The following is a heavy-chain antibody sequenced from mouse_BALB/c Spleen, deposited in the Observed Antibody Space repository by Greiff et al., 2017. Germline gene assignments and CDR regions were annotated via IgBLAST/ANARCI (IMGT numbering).Heavy chain of an antibody. V-gene: IGHV1-82*01. Sequence: QVQLKQSGPELVKPGASVKISCKASGYAFSSSWMNWVKQRPGQGLEWIGRIYPGDGDTNYNGKFKGKATLTADKSSSTAYMQLSSLTSVDSAVYFCARPLLRSSYYYAMDYWGQGTSVTVSS. CDR2: IYPGDGDT. CDR3: ARPLLRSSYYYAMDY. CDR1: GYAFSSSW. J-gene: IGHJ4*01. D-gene: IGHD1-1*01.